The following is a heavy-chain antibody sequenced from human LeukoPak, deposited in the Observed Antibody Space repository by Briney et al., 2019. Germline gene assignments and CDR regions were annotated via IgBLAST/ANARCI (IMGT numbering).Heavy chain of an antibody. Sequence: ASVKVSCKASGFTFTSYYMHWVRQAPGQGLEWMGIVNPSGGSTSYPQKFQGRVTMTRDTSTSTVYMELSSLRSEDTAVYYCACVVRGAFDIWGQGTLVTVSS. CDR3: ACVVRGAFDI. CDR1: GFTFTSYY. D-gene: IGHD2-21*01. V-gene: IGHV1-46*03. J-gene: IGHJ3*02. CDR2: VNPSGGST.